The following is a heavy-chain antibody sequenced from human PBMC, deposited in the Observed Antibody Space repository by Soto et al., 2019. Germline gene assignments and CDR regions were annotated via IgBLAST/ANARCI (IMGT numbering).Heavy chain of an antibody. V-gene: IGHV3-53*01. D-gene: IGHD6-13*01. J-gene: IGHJ4*02. CDR1: GFTVSSNY. CDR3: ARDMAAAGTGYFDY. Sequence: LRLSCAASGFTVSSNYMSWVRQAPGKGLEWVSVIYSGGSTYYADSVKGRFTISRDNSKNTLYLQMNSPRAEDTAVYYCARDMAAAGTGYFDYWGQGTLVTVS. CDR2: IYSGGST.